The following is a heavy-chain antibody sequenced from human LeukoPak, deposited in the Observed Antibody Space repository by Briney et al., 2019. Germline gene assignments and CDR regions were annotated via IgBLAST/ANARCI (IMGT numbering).Heavy chain of an antibody. D-gene: IGHD3-10*01. CDR2: FDPEDGET. CDR1: GYTLAELS. V-gene: IGHV1-24*01. Sequence: ASVKVSRKVSGYTLAELSMHWVRQAPGKGLEWMGGFDPEDGETIYAQKFQGRVTMAEDTSTDTAYMELSSLRSEDTAVYYCATGPSITMVRGVINPYYYYGMDVWGKGTTVTVSS. CDR3: ATGPSITMVRGVINPYYYYGMDV. J-gene: IGHJ6*04.